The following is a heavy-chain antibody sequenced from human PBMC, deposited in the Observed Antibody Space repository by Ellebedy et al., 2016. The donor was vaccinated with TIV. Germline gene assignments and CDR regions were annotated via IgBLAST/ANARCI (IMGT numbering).Heavy chain of an antibody. V-gene: IGHV3-23*01. CDR2: MAEYDGRT. CDR3: TKRAENWGFFDY. CDR1: GFIFSNYV. Sequence: PGGSLRLSCAASGFIFSNYVMPWVRQVPGKGLEWVSAMAEYDGRTFYADFVRGRFTISRDNSENKLFLHMKSLRAEDTAIYYWTKRAENWGFFDYWGQGARVTVSS. D-gene: IGHD7-27*01. J-gene: IGHJ4*02.